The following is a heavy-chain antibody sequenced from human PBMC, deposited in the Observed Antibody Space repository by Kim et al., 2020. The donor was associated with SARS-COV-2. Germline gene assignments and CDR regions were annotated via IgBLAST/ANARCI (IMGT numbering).Heavy chain of an antibody. CDR2: ISASGHIT. D-gene: IGHD3-10*01. J-gene: IGHJ4*02. V-gene: IGHV3-23*01. CDR1: GFSFSSYA. Sequence: GGSLRLSCAASGFSFSSYAMSWVRQAPGKGLEWVSAISASGHITYYADSVKGRFTISRDNSKNTLYLQMNSLRAEDTAVYYCANLCSTSCPFGSGNDYWGQGTLVTVSS. CDR3: ANLCSTSCPFGSGNDY.